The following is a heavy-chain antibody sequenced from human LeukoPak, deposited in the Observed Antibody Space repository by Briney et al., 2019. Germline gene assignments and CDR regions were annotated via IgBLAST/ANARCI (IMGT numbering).Heavy chain of an antibody. D-gene: IGHD3-22*01. V-gene: IGHV4-34*01. CDR2: INHSGST. J-gene: IGHJ3*02. Sequence: PSETLSLTCAVYGGSFSGYYWSWIRQPPGKGLEWIGEINHSGSTNYNPSLKSRVTISVDTSKNQFSLKLSSVTAADTAVYYCARPGYDSSGYHDAFDIWGQGTMVTVSS. CDR3: ARPGYDSSGYHDAFDI. CDR1: GGSFSGYY.